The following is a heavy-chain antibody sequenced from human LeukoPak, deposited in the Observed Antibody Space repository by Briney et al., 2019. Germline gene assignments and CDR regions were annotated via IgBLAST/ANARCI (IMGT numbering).Heavy chain of an antibody. V-gene: IGHV4-30-4*01. CDR1: GGSISSGDYY. J-gene: IGHJ4*02. CDR3: ARVVYGDYPLTYFDY. D-gene: IGHD4-17*01. Sequence: PSETLSLTCTVSGGSISSGDYYWSWIRQPPGKGLEWIGYIYYSGSTYYNPSLKSRVTISVGTSKNQFSLKLSSVTAADTAVYYCARVVYGDYPLTYFDYWGQGTLVTVSS. CDR2: IYYSGST.